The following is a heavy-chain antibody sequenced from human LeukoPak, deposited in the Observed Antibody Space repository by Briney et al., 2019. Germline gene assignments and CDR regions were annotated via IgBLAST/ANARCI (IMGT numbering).Heavy chain of an antibody. J-gene: IGHJ6*04. CDR2: IWYNGSNK. D-gene: IGHD3-9*01. CDR1: GFTFSSYG. CDR3: ARDLRYFDWYYYYYYGMDV. Sequence: GGSLRLSCAASGFTFSSYGMHWVRQAPGKGLEWVAVIWYNGSNKYYADSVKGRFTISRDNSKNTLYLQMNSLRAEDTAVYYCARDLRYFDWYYYYYYGMDVWGKGTTVTVSS. V-gene: IGHV3-33*01.